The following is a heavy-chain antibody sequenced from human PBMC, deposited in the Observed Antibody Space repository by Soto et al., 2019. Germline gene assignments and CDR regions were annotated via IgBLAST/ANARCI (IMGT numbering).Heavy chain of an antibody. D-gene: IGHD1-7*01. CDR1: GFGFNVYY. CDR2: ITSAGNTM. CDR3: ARHVSPRYNWNFRPADDSFDV. J-gene: IGHJ3*01. V-gene: IGHV3-11*01. Sequence: NPGGSLRLSCAASGFGFNVYYMSWIRQAPGKGLDWISLITSAGNTMYYADSVEGRFTISRDNAKNSLYLEMNSLRADDTAVYYCARHVSPRYNWNFRPADDSFDVWGHGTMVTVSS.